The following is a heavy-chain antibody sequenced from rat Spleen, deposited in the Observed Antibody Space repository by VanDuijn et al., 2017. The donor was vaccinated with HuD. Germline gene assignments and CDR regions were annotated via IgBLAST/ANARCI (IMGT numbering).Heavy chain of an antibody. CDR1: GFTFNNYW. V-gene: IGHV5-31*01. CDR2: INPDGGST. Sequence: EVQLVESGGGLVQPGRSLKLSCIASGFTFNNYWMTWIRQAPGKGLEWVASINPDGGSTYYPDSVKGRFTISRDNAKSTLYLQMNSLRSEDTATYYCARGLYSSYIYGVMDAWGQGASVTVSS. J-gene: IGHJ4*01. D-gene: IGHD1-2*01. CDR3: ARGLYSSYIYGVMDA.